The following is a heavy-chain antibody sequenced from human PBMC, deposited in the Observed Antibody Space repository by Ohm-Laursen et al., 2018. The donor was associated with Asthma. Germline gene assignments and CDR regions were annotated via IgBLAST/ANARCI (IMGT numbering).Heavy chain of an antibody. CDR3: ARDLRATDYYDSSGYYDY. V-gene: IGHV3-30-3*01. J-gene: IGHJ4*02. Sequence: LSLTCAASGFTFRSYAMHWVRQAPGKGLEWVAVGGSYYDGGLKYYADSVNGRFTVSRDDSKNTLYLQMNSLRAEDTAVYYCARDLRATDYYDSSGYYDYWGQGTLVTVSS. CDR1: GFTFRSYA. CDR2: GGSYYDGGLK. D-gene: IGHD3-22*01.